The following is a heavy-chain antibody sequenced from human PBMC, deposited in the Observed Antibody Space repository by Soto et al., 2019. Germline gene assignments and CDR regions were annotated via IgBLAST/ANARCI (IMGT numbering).Heavy chain of an antibody. CDR3: ATRSDSRSPAYYFYGIDV. CDR1: GYSFTSYW. CDR2: IYPGASDT. Sequence: PGESLKISCKGSGYSFTSYWIGWVRQMPGKGQEGMGIIYPGASDTRYSPSFQGQVTISADKSISTAYLQWSSLKASDTAMYYCATRSDSRSPAYYFYGIDVWGQATTVTVSS. V-gene: IGHV5-51*01. J-gene: IGHJ6*02. D-gene: IGHD6-6*01.